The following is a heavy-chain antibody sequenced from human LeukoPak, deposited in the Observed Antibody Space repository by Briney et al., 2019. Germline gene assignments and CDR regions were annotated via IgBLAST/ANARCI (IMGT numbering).Heavy chain of an antibody. Sequence: GGSLRLSCAASGFTFSGYAMSWVRQAPGKGLEWVSVISDSGGSTYYADSVRGRFTISRDNSKNTLYLQMNSLRAEDTAIYYCAKSSSGFYRRFDYWGQGTLVTVSS. D-gene: IGHD3-22*01. J-gene: IGHJ4*02. CDR2: ISDSGGST. CDR3: AKSSSGFYRRFDY. CDR1: GFTFSGYA. V-gene: IGHV3-23*01.